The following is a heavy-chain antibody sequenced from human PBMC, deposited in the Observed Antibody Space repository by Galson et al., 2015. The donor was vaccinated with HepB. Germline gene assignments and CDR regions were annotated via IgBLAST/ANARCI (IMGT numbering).Heavy chain of an antibody. J-gene: IGHJ4*02. CDR1: GFSFSSYA. D-gene: IGHD2-15*01. V-gene: IGHV3-30*04. CDR2: ISHDGNKK. Sequence: SLRLSCAASGFSFSSYAIHWVRRAPGKGLEWVAVISHDGNKKYSADSVRGRFTISRDNSKNTIYIEMNRLSAEDTATYYCARDRRVEVVVAATLDYWGQGTLLTVSS. CDR3: ARDRRVEVVVAATLDY.